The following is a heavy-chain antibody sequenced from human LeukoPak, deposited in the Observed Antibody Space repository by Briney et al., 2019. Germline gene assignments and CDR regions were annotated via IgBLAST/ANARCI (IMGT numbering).Heavy chain of an antibody. CDR2: IYSGGST. CDR1: GFTVSSNY. V-gene: IGHV3-53*01. D-gene: IGHD3-10*01. J-gene: IGHJ6*03. CDR3: ATVLLWFGEFGMDV. Sequence: GGSLRLSCAASGFTVSSNYMSWVRQAPGKGLEWVSVIYSGGSTYYADSVKGRFTISRDNSKNTLYLQMNSLRAEDTAVYYCATVLLWFGEFGMDVWGKGTTVTISS.